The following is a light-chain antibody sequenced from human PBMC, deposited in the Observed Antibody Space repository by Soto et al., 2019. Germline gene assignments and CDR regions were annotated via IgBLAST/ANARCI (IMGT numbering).Light chain of an antibody. Sequence: QSVLTQPPSASGTPGQRVTISCSGSSSNIGTNTVNWYQQLPGTAPKLLIYSNNQRPSGVPDRFSGSKSGTSASLAISGLQSEDEADYDCAAWDDSLNGYVFATGTKVTVL. V-gene: IGLV1-44*01. CDR2: SNN. CDR1: SSNIGTNT. CDR3: AAWDDSLNGYV. J-gene: IGLJ1*01.